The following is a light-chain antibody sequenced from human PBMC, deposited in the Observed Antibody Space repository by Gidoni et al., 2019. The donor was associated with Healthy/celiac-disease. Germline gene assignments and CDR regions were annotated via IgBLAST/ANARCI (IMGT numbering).Light chain of an antibody. CDR1: SSDVAGYNY. CDR3: CSYAGSYTYV. Sequence: QSALTQPRSVSRSPGQSVTISCTGTSSDVAGYNYVSCYQQHPGKAPKLMIYDVSKRPSGVPDRFSGSKSGNTASLTISGLQAEDEADYYCCSYAGSYTYVFGTGTKVTVL. V-gene: IGLV2-11*01. J-gene: IGLJ1*01. CDR2: DVS.